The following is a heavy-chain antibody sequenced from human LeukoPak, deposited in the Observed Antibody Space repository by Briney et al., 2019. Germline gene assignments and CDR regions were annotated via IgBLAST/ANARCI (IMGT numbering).Heavy chain of an antibody. Sequence: ASVKVSCKASGYTFTSYDINWVRQATGQGLAWMGWMNPNSGNTGYAQKFQGRVTMTRNTSISTAYMELSSLRSEDTAVYYCARIPRRAIAARFGYYFDYWGQGTLVTVSS. J-gene: IGHJ4*02. V-gene: IGHV1-8*01. CDR2: MNPNSGNT. D-gene: IGHD6-6*01. CDR3: ARIPRRAIAARFGYYFDY. CDR1: GYTFTSYD.